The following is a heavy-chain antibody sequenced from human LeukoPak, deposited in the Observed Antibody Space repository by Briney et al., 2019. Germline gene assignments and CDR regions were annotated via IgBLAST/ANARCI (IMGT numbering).Heavy chain of an antibody. Sequence: GGSLRLSCAASGFTFSSYSMNGARQARAKGREWGSYISCSSSTIYYADSVKGRFTIYRDNAKNSLYLQMNSLRAEDTAIYYCSRNIHCDYWGQGTQVTVSS. V-gene: IGHV3-48*01. CDR2: ISCSSSTI. CDR3: SRNIHCDY. J-gene: IGHJ4*02. CDR1: GFTFSSYS. D-gene: IGHD2-2*02.